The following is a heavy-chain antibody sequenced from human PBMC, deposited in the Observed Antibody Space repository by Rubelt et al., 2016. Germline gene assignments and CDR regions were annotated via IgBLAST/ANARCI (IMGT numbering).Heavy chain of an antibody. V-gene: IGHV1-18*01. CDR3: ARDPSNTSGFHAYFDY. J-gene: IGHJ4*02. Sequence: QVQLVQSGAEVKEPGASIKVSCKTSGYSFKRYAISWVRQAPGQGLEWMGLITTYNGDTRSAQNLQGSVTTTNDRSTSTAYMELRSLRSDDTAVLSCARDPSNTSGFHAYFDYWGQGTLVTVSS. CDR1: GYSFKRYA. CDR2: ITTYNGDT. D-gene: IGHD3-22*01.